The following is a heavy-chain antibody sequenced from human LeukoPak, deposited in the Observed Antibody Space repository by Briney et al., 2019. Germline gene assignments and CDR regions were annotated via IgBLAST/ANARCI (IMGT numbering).Heavy chain of an antibody. D-gene: IGHD3-22*01. CDR3: ARDKYYYDSSGYNYYYMDV. Sequence: SQTLSLTCTVSGGSISSGSYYWNWIRQPAGKVLEWIGRIYTSGSTNYNPSLKSRVTMSVDTSKNQFSLKLSSVTAADTAVYYCARDKYYYDSSGYNYYYMDVWGKGTTVTISS. CDR1: GGSISSGSYY. J-gene: IGHJ6*03. V-gene: IGHV4-61*02. CDR2: IYTSGST.